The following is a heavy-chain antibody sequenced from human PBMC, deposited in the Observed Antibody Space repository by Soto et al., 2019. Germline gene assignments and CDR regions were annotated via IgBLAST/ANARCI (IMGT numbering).Heavy chain of an antibody. J-gene: IGHJ4*02. CDR1: GGSFSGYY. V-gene: IGHV4-34*01. CDR3: ASQFHYYGSGSKVASNRRVDY. CDR2: INHSGST. D-gene: IGHD3-10*01. Sequence: QVQLQQWGAGLLKPSETLSLTCAVYGGSFSGYYWSWIRQPPGKGLEWIGEINHSGSTNYNPSLKGGVTISVDTAKNQFSLNLSSVTAADTAVYYCASQFHYYGSGSKVASNRRVDYWGQGTLVTVSS.